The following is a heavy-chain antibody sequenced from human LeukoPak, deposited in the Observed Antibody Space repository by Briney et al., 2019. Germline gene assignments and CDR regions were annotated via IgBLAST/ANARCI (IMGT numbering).Heavy chain of an antibody. CDR3: ARVSGAVAGTDDYFDY. D-gene: IGHD6-19*01. J-gene: IGHJ4*02. CDR2: ISGPSTHI. CDR1: GFIFSRCG. Sequence: GGSLRLSCAASGFIFSRCGMNWVRQAPGKGLEWVSSISGPSTHIYYADSVKGRFTISRDNSKNTLYLQMNSLRAEDTAVYYCARVSGAVAGTDDYFDYWGQGTLVTVSS. V-gene: IGHV3-21*01.